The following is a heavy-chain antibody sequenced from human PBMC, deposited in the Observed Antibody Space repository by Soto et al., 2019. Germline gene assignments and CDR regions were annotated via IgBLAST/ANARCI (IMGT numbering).Heavy chain of an antibody. J-gene: IGHJ5*02. Sequence: PSETLSLTCTVSGGSFSPNYWSWIWQPPGKGLEWVGYIYYSGSTYYNPSLKSRVTISVDTSKNQFSLKLSSVTAADTAVYYCARDNHYYDSSGYLVGWFEPWGQGTLVTVSS. CDR2: IYYSGST. D-gene: IGHD3-22*01. CDR1: GGSFSPNY. CDR3: ARDNHYYDSSGYLVGWFEP. V-gene: IGHV4-59*12.